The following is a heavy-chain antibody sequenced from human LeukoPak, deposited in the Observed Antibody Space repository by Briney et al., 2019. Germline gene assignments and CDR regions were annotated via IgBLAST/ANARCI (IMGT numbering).Heavy chain of an antibody. CDR3: ARRSERFDP. CDR1: GGSIRSSSYY. Sequence: SQTLSLTCTVSGGSIRSSSYYWGWIRQPPGKGLEWIGSIYYTGSTYYNPSLKSRVTISIDTSKKQYSLKLTSVTVADTAVYYCARRSERFDPWGQGTLVTVSS. V-gene: IGHV4-39*01. CDR2: IYYTGST. J-gene: IGHJ5*02.